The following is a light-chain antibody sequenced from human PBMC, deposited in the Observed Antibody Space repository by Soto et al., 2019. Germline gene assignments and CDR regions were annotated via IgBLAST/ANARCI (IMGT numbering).Light chain of an antibody. CDR2: ETS. J-gene: IGKJ1*01. Sequence: EIVLTQSPGTLSLSPGERATLCCRASHSFSSSYLAWYQQKPGQAPRLLIYETSSRATGIPDRFSGSGSQTDFTLTIRRLEPEDFAVYYCQQYGTSPRTFGQGTKVDIK. V-gene: IGKV3-20*01. CDR1: HSFSSSY. CDR3: QQYGTSPRT.